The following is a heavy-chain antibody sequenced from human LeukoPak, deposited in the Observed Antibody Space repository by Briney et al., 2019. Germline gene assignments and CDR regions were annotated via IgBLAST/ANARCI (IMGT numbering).Heavy chain of an antibody. D-gene: IGHD2-15*01. CDR3: ARDLRCGSGGSCYSQYYFDY. CDR1: GGSISSYY. Sequence: SETLSLTCTVSGGSISSYYWSWIRQPAGKGLEWIGRIHTSGSTNYNPSLKSRVTMSVDTSKNQFSLKLSSVTAADTAVYYCARDLRCGSGGSCYSQYYFDYWGQGTLVTVSS. J-gene: IGHJ4*02. V-gene: IGHV4-4*07. CDR2: IHTSGST.